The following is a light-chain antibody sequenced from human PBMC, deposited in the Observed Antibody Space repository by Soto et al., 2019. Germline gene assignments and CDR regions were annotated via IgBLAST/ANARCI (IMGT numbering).Light chain of an antibody. Sequence: DIQLTQSPSFLSASVGDRVTITCRASQAIDTYLAWYQQKPGKAPKLLIYAASLLQRGVPSRFSGSGSGTEFTRTIISLQPEDVSSYYCQQLNSSPFSFGQGTRLEIK. CDR2: AAS. J-gene: IGKJ5*01. CDR1: QAIDTY. CDR3: QQLNSSPFS. V-gene: IGKV1-9*01.